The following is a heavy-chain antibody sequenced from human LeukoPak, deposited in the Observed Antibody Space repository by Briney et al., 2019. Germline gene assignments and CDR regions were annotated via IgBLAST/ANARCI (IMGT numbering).Heavy chain of an antibody. V-gene: IGHV4-30-4*01. D-gene: IGHD3-10*01. CDR3: ARAMVRDPLDDY. CDR2: IYYSGST. J-gene: IGHJ4*02. CDR1: GGSISSGDYY. Sequence: PSETLSLTCTVSGGSISSGDYYWSWIRQPPGKGLEWIGYIYYSGSTYYNPSLKSRVTISVDMSKNQFSLKLSSVAAADTAVYYCARAMVRDPLDDYWGQGTLVTVSS.